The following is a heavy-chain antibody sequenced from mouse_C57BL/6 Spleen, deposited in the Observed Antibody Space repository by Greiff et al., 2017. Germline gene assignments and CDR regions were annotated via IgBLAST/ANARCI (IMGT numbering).Heavy chain of an antibody. V-gene: IGHV14-3*01. D-gene: IGHD2-2*01. J-gene: IGHJ4*01. Sequence: EVQLQQSVAELVRPGASVKLSCTASGFNIKNTYMHWVKQRPEQGLEWIGRIDPANGNTKYAPKFQGKATITADTSSNTAYLQLSSLTSEDTAIYYCGVGYGYDDGYYYAMDYWGQGTSVTVSS. CDR1: GFNIKNTY. CDR3: GVGYGYDDGYYYAMDY. CDR2: IDPANGNT.